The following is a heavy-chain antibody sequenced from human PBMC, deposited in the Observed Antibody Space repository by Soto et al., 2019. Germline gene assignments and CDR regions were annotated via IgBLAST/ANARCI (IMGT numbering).Heavy chain of an antibody. CDR2: INPSGGST. CDR3: ARDTVGLAGSYSELVDY. Sequence: ASVKVSCKASGYTFTSYYMHWVRQAPGQGLEWMGIINPSGGSTSYAQKFQGRVTMTRDTSTSTVYMELSSLRSEDTAVYYCARDTVGLAGSYSELVDYWGQGTLVTVSS. J-gene: IGHJ4*02. CDR1: GYTFTSYY. V-gene: IGHV1-46*01. D-gene: IGHD1-26*01.